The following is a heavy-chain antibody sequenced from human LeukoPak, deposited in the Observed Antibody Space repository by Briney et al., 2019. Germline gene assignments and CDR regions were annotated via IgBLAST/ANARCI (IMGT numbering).Heavy chain of an antibody. Sequence: SETLSLTCTVSGASINSRTYYWAWIRQPPGKGLEWIGNIYYTGSTYYNPSLNSRVTISVDTSENRFSLKLSSVTAADTAVYYCARAYSSSWYFNWFDPWGQGTLVTVSS. CDR3: ARAYSSSWYFNWFDP. V-gene: IGHV4-39*01. CDR1: GASINSRTYY. CDR2: IYYTGST. D-gene: IGHD6-13*01. J-gene: IGHJ5*02.